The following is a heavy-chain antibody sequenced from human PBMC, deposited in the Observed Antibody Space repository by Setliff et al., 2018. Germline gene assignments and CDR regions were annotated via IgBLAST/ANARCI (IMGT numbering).Heavy chain of an antibody. D-gene: IGHD5-18*01. V-gene: IGHV5-51*01. CDR3: ARVTPDYYYYYGMDV. J-gene: IGHJ6*02. CDR1: GYSFTSYW. Sequence: PGASLNISCKGSGYSFTSYWIGWVRQMPGKGLEWMGIIYPGDSDTRYSPSFQGQVTISADKSISTAYLQWSSLKASDTAMYYCARVTPDYYYYYGMDVWGQGTTVTVSS. CDR2: IYPGDSDT.